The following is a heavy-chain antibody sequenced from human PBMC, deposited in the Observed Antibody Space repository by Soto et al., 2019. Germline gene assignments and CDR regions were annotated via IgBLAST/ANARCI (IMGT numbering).Heavy chain of an antibody. J-gene: IGHJ4*02. CDR1: GVTRCCFS. CDR2: ISGSGGST. V-gene: IGHV3-23*01. CDR3: AKDKGTAIAVAGTIDY. D-gene: IGHD6-19*01. Sequence: AVFGVTRCCFSVRRVLNAQGKGLEWVSAISGSGGSTYYADSVKGRFTISRDNSKNTLYLQMNSLRAEDTAVYYCAKDKGTAIAVAGTIDYWGRGTLVTVSS.